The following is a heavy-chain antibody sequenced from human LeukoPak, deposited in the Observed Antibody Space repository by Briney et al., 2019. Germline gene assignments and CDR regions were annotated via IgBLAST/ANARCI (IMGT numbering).Heavy chain of an antibody. CDR1: GFTFSSHG. CDR2: ISYDGSNK. V-gene: IGHV3-30*18. J-gene: IGHJ3*02. Sequence: GGSLRLSCAASGFTFSSHGMHWVRQAPGKGLEWVAVISYDGSNKYYADSVKGRFTISRDNSKNTLYLEMNSLRAEDTAVYYCAKDKSRGDIVGVSFGAFDIWGQGTMVTVSS. CDR3: AKDKSRGDIVGVSFGAFDI. D-gene: IGHD1-26*01.